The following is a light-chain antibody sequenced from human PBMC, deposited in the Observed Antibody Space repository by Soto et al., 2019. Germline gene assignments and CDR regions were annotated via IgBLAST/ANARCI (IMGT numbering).Light chain of an antibody. V-gene: IGKV1-5*01. CDR1: QSISSW. J-gene: IGKJ4*01. CDR2: DAS. CDR3: QQYNSYCT. Sequence: DIQMTQSPSTLSASVGDRVTITCRASQSISSWLAWYQKKPGKAPKLLIYDASSLESGVPSRFSGSGSGTEFTLTISSLQPDDFATYYCQQYNSYCTFGGGTKVDIK.